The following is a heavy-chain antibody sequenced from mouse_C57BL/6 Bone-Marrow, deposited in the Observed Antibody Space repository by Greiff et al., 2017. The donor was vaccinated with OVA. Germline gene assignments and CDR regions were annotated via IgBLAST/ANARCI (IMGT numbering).Heavy chain of an antibody. V-gene: IGHV1-69*01. CDR3: ARKDYYGSRY. J-gene: IGHJ2*01. Sequence: VKLQQPGAELVMPGASVKLSCKASGYTFTSYWMHWVKQRPGQGLEWIGEIDPSDSYTNYNQKFKGKSTLTVDKSSSTAYMQLSSLTSEDSAVYYCARKDYYGSRYWGQGTTLTVSS. CDR2: IDPSDSYT. CDR1: GYTFTSYW. D-gene: IGHD1-1*01.